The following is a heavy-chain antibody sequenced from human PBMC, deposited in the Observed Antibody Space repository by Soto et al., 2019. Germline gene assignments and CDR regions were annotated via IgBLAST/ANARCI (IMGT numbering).Heavy chain of an antibody. CDR2: IIPIFGTA. CDR1: GGTFSSYA. D-gene: IGHD2-2*01. V-gene: IGHV1-69*12. CDR3: ARVGPYCISTSCYDFDY. J-gene: IGHJ4*02. Sequence: QVQLVQSGAEVKKPGSSVKVSCKASGGTFSSYAISWVRQAPGQGLEWMGGIIPIFGTANYAQKFQGRVTITADESTSTAYMELSRLKAEDTAVYYCARVGPYCISTSCYDFDYWGQGTLVTVSS.